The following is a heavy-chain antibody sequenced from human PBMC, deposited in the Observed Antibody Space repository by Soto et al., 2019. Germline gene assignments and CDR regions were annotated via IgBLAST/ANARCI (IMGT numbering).Heavy chain of an antibody. Sequence: QITLKESGPTLVKPTQTLMLTCTFSGFSLSTTGLGVGWIRQPPGKALEWLTLIYWNEDKHYSPSLKSRLSITKRTSTHQVVFTMTNMDPVDTATYYCVHRRSKGDFDLWGRGTLVTVSS. V-gene: IGHV2-5*01. CDR3: VHRRSKGDFDL. J-gene: IGHJ2*01. CDR1: GFSLSTTGLG. CDR2: IYWNEDK.